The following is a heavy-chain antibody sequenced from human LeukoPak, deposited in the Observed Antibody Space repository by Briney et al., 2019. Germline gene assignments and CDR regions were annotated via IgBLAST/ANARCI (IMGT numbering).Heavy chain of an antibody. Sequence: GASVKVSCKASGYTFTSYYMHWVRQAPGQGLEWMGIINPSGGSTSYAQKFQGRVTMTRDTSTSTVYMELSSLRSEDTAVYYRARDNYGDYVTQCFDYWGQGTLVTVSS. CDR2: INPSGGST. J-gene: IGHJ4*02. CDR1: GYTFTSYY. CDR3: ARDNYGDYVTQCFDY. D-gene: IGHD4-17*01. V-gene: IGHV1-46*03.